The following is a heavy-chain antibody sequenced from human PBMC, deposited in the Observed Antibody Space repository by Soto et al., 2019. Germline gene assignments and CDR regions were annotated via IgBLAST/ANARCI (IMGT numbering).Heavy chain of an antibody. J-gene: IGHJ4*02. CDR2: ISYDGSNK. CDR3: AKNAGGVAGNFDY. CDR1: GFTFSSYG. V-gene: IGHV3-30*18. D-gene: IGHD6-19*01. Sequence: QVQLVESGGGVVQPGRSLRLSCAASGFTFSSYGMHWVRQAPGKGLEWVAVISYDGSNKYYADSVKGRFTISRDNSKNTLYLQMNSLRAEDTAVYYCAKNAGGVAGNFDYWGQGTLVTVSS.